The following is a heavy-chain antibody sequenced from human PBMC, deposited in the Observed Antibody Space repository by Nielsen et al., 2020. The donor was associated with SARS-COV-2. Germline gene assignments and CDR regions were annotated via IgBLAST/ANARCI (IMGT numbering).Heavy chain of an antibody. J-gene: IGHJ6*03. CDR2: VSHSGSI. Sequence: SETLSLTCAVSGGSVSSNDWWTWVRQSPGKGLEWIGEVSHSGSINYNPSLKSRVTLSMDKSKRQFSLRLTSVSAAGTAVYFCARGDLVVVPSPILGLGPFFYYFYLDVWGKGTTVIVSS. V-gene: IGHV4-4*02. CDR3: ARGDLVVVPSPILGLGPFFYYFYLDV. D-gene: IGHD2-2*01. CDR1: GGSVSSNDW.